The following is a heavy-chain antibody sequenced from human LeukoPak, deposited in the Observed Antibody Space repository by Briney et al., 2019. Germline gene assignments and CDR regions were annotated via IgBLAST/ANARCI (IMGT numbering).Heavy chain of an antibody. CDR1: GGSFSGYY. D-gene: IGHD2-15*01. V-gene: IGHV4-34*01. CDR3: AGELRYCSGGSCYHNWYFDL. Sequence: SETLSLTCAVYGGSFSGYYWSWIRQPPGKGLEWIGEINHSGSTNYNPSLKSRVTISVDTSKNQFSLKLSSVTAADTAVYYCAGELRYCSGGSCYHNWYFDLWGRGTLVTVSS. CDR2: INHSGST. J-gene: IGHJ2*01.